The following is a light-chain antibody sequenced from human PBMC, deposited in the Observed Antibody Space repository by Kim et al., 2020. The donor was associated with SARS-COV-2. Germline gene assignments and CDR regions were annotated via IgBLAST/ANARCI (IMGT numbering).Light chain of an antibody. CDR3: QVWDSSSDHPGVV. V-gene: IGLV3-21*04. J-gene: IGLJ2*01. CDR1: NIGSKS. CDR2: YDS. Sequence: SYELTQSPSVSVAPGKTARITCGGNNIGSKSVHWYQQKPGQAPALVIYYDSDRPSGIPERFSGSNSGNTATLTISRVEAGDEADYYCQVWDSSSDHPGVVFGGGTQLTVL.